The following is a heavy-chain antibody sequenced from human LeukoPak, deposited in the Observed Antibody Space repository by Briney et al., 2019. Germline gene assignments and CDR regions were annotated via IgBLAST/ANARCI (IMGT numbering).Heavy chain of an antibody. CDR1: GFIYSHYG. J-gene: IGHJ4*01. CDR3: ARDYQRGCNYGSSLEY. V-gene: IGHV3-33*01. Sequence: GRSLRLSCAASGFIYSHYGMHWVRQAPGKGLEWVAVIWSDGSNRFYAGSVKGRFTISRDNSQNTLFLQMNSLRAEDTAMCYYARDYQRGCNYGSSLEYWGHGTLVTVSS. D-gene: IGHD4-11*01. CDR2: IWSDGSNR.